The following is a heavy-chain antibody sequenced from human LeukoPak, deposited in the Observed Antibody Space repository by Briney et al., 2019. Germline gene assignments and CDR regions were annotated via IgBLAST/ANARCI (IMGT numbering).Heavy chain of an antibody. J-gene: IGHJ6*02. CDR1: GYTFTGYY. Sequence: ASVKVSCKASGYTFTGYYMHWVRQAPGQGLEWMGWINPNSGGTNYAQKFQGRVTMTRDTSISTAYMELSRLRSDDTAVYYCARADDAWLLNYYYYGMDVWGQGTTVTVSS. CDR2: INPNSGGT. V-gene: IGHV1-2*02. CDR3: ARADDAWLLNYYYYGMDV. D-gene: IGHD3-22*01.